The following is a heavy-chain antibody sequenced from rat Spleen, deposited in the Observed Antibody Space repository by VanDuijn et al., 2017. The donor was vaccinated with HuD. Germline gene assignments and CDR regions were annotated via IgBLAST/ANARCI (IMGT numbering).Heavy chain of an antibody. D-gene: IGHD4-3*01. Sequence: EVQLVESDGGLVQPGRSLKLSCAASGFTFSDYYMAWVRQAPTKGLEWVATISYDGSSTYYRDSVKGRFTISRDNAKSTLYLQMDSLRYEDTATYYCARRSDNSDYWYFDFWGPGTMVTVSS. CDR3: ARRSDNSDYWYFDF. CDR2: ISYDGSST. CDR1: GFTFSDYY. J-gene: IGHJ1*01. V-gene: IGHV5-29*01.